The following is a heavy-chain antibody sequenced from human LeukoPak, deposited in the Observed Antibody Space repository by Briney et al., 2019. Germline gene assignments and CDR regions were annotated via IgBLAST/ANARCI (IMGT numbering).Heavy chain of an antibody. CDR2: INSDGGST. J-gene: IGHJ4*02. Sequence: GGSLRLSCAASGFTFSTYWMHWVRQAPGKGLLWVSRINSDGGSTSYADSVKGRFTISRDNAKNSLYLQMNSLRAEDTAVYYCARDQRYCSSSSCPWEPFDYWGQGTLVTVSS. V-gene: IGHV3-74*01. CDR1: GFTFSTYW. CDR3: ARDQRYCSSSSCPWEPFDY. D-gene: IGHD2-2*01.